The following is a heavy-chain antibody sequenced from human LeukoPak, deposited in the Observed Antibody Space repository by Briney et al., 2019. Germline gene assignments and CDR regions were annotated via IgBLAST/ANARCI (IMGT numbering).Heavy chain of an antibody. CDR1: GGSISSSSYY. CDR2: IYYSGST. V-gene: IGHV4-39*07. D-gene: IGHD6-19*01. CDR3: ARDRLDSSGPKTYPEPHYFDY. Sequence: PSETLSLTCTVSGGSISSSSYYWGWIRQPPGKGLDWIGSIYYSGSTYYNPSLKSRVTISVDTSKNQFSLKLSSVTAADTAVYYCARDRLDSSGPKTYPEPHYFDYWGQGTLVTVSS. J-gene: IGHJ4*02.